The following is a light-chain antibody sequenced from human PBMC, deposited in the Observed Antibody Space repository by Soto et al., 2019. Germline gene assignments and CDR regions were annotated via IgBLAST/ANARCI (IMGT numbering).Light chain of an antibody. J-gene: IGLJ2*01. CDR3: AAWDDSLYGVV. Sequence: QSELTQPPSASGTPGQRVTISCSGSSSNIGTKTVSWYQQLPGTAPKLLIYSNNQRPSGVPDRFSGSKSGTSASLAITGLQSEDEGDFYCAAWDDSLYGVVFGGGTKLTVL. V-gene: IGLV1-44*01. CDR2: SNN. CDR1: SSNIGTKT.